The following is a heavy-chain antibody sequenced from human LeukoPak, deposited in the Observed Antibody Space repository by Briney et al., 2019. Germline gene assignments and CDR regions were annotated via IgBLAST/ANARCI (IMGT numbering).Heavy chain of an antibody. V-gene: IGHV3-11*01. D-gene: IGHD3-16*01. CDR3: ARSHSYQIYFDY. CDR2: ISSSGSTI. Sequence: GGSLRLSCAASGFTFSDYYMSWIRQAPGKGMEWVSYISSSGSTIYYADSVKGRFTISRDNAKNSLYLQMNSLRAEDTAVYYCARSHSYQIYFDYWGQGTLVTVSS. J-gene: IGHJ4*02. CDR1: GFTFSDYY.